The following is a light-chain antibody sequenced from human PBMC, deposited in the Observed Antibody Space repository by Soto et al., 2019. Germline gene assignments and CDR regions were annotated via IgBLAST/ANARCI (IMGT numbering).Light chain of an antibody. CDR2: DAS. Sequence: EVVLTQSPATLSLSPGERATLSCRASQSVGSYLAWYQQKPGQAPRLLIYDASTRATDIPARFSGSGSGTDFTLIVSSLEQEDFAVYYCQQRSSWPPRVTFGGGTSVQIK. V-gene: IGKV3-11*01. CDR1: QSVGSY. J-gene: IGKJ4*01. CDR3: QQRSSWPPRVT.